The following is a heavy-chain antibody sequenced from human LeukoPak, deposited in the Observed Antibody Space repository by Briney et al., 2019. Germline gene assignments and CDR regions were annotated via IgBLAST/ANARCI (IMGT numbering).Heavy chain of an antibody. D-gene: IGHD2/OR15-2a*01. Sequence: GQSLKISCQVSGYSFTSYWISWVRQMPGKGLEWMGRIDPSDSYTNYIPSFQGHVTISADKSISTAYLQWSSLKASDTAMYYCATGQNIGQADYWGQGTLVTVSS. CDR3: ATGQNIGQADY. J-gene: IGHJ4*02. CDR1: GYSFTSYW. CDR2: IDPSDSYT. V-gene: IGHV5-10-1*01.